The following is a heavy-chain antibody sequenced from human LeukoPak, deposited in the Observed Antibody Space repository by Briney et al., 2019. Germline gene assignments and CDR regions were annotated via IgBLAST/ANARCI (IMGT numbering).Heavy chain of an antibody. V-gene: IGHV3-30*04. CDR3: ARDDYDSSGYPSWFDP. Sequence: GGSLRLSCAASGFTFSSYAMHWVRQAPGKGLEWVAVISYDGSNKYYADSVKGRFTISRDNAKNTLYLQMNSLRAEDTAVYYCARDDYDSSGYPSWFDPWGQGTLVTVSS. CDR2: ISYDGSNK. J-gene: IGHJ5*02. D-gene: IGHD3-22*01. CDR1: GFTFSSYA.